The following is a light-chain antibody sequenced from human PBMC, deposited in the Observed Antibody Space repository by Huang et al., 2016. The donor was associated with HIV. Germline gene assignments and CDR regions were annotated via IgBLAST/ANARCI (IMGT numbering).Light chain of an antibody. CDR3: QQYNSWPLT. CDR2: GAS. Sequence: PGERATLSCRASEGVSTNLAWYQHKPGQAPRFLMFGASTRATGVPARFSGTGSGTDFTLTINSLQSEDFAVYFCQQYNSWPLTFGPGTKVDL. V-gene: IGKV3-15*01. CDR1: EGVSTN. J-gene: IGKJ3*01.